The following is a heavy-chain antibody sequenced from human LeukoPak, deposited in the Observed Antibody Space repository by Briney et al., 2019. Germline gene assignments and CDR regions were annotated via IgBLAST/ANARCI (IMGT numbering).Heavy chain of an antibody. CDR2: ISGYNDDT. CDR3: ARDHGFFGGSYFDTFDI. Sequence: ASVKVSCKASGYIFTTYGISWVRQAPGQGLEWMGWISGYNDDTNYAQKLQGRVTMTTDTSTSTAYMELRSLTSDDTAVYYCARDHGFFGGSYFDTFDIWGRGTMVTVSS. J-gene: IGHJ3*02. V-gene: IGHV1-18*01. D-gene: IGHD1-26*01. CDR1: GYIFTTYG.